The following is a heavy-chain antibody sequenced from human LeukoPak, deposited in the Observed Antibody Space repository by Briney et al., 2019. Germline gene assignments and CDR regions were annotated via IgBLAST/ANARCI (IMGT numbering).Heavy chain of an antibody. D-gene: IGHD6-19*01. CDR3: AKDGGSGWSRRYWYFDL. CDR1: GFTFSSYG. V-gene: IGHV3-30*18. Sequence: PGGSLRLSCAAPGFTFSSYGMHWVRQAPGKGLEWVAVISYDGSNKYYADSVKGRFTISRDNSKNTLYLQMNSLRAEDTAVYYCAKDGGSGWSRRYWYFDLWGRGTLVTVSS. CDR2: ISYDGSNK. J-gene: IGHJ2*01.